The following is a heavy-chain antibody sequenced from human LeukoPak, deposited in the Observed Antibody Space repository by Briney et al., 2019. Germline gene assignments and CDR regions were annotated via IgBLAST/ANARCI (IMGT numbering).Heavy chain of an antibody. CDR2: ISSASNTI. J-gene: IGHJ5*02. Sequence: PGESLRLSCAASGFTFSSYSMNWVRQVPGKGLEWVSYISSASNTIYYADSVKGRFTISRDNAKNSLYPQMNSLRAEDTAMYYCARDGWFGDYNWFDPWGQGTLVTVSS. V-gene: IGHV3-48*01. CDR1: GFTFSSYS. CDR3: ARDGWFGDYNWFDP. D-gene: IGHD3-10*01.